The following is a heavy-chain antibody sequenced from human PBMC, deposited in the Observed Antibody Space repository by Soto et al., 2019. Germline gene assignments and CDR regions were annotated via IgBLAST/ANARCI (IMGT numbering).Heavy chain of an antibody. Sequence: ASVKVSCKASGYTFTSYGISWVRQAPGQGLEWMGWISAYNGNTNYAQKLQGRVTMTTDTSTSTAYMELRSLRSDDTAVYYCARVAATLSDYGDYYFDYWGQGTLVTVSS. CDR1: GYTFTSYG. D-gene: IGHD4-17*01. CDR2: ISAYNGNT. J-gene: IGHJ4*02. CDR3: ARVAATLSDYGDYYFDY. V-gene: IGHV1-18*01.